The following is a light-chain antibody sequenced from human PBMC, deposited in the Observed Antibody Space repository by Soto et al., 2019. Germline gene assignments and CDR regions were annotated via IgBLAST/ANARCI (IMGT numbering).Light chain of an antibody. J-gene: IGKJ1*01. CDR3: KQRSDWPPT. CDR2: DTS. CDR1: QRVSSSY. Sequence: EIVLTQSPGTLSLSPGERATLSCRASQRVSSSYLAWYQQKPGQAPRLLIYDTSIRATGIQARFSGSGSGTDLTLTISSREAEDFPVNYCKQRSDWPPTFGQGTKVDIK. V-gene: IGKV3D-20*02.